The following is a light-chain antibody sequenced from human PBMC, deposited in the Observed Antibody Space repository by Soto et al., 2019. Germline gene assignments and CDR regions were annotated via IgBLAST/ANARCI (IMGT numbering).Light chain of an antibody. V-gene: IGLV4-69*01. J-gene: IGLJ3*02. CDR1: SGHSRYG. CDR3: QTWGTGIRV. CDR2: VNSDGSH. Sequence: QLVLTQSPSASASLGASVKLTCTLSSGHSRYGIAWHQQQPDKGPQYLMKVNSDGSHTKGDGVPDRFSGSSSGAEYYLTISSLQSEDEAAYYCQTWGTGIRVFGGGTKLTVL.